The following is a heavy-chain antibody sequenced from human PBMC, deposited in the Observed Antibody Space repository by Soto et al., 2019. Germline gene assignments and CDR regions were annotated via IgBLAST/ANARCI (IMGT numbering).Heavy chain of an antibody. CDR1: GFTFSNCA. Sequence: GGSLRLSCAASGFTFSNCAMSWVRQAPGKGLEWVSSISAGGRGTYYADSVKGRFTTSRDNSKNTRYLEMNSLRVDDTAVYYCAKGPYSGSAYYGMDVWGQGTTVTVSS. CDR3: AKGPYSGSAYYGMDV. V-gene: IGHV3-23*01. J-gene: IGHJ6*02. D-gene: IGHD1-26*01. CDR2: ISAGGRGT.